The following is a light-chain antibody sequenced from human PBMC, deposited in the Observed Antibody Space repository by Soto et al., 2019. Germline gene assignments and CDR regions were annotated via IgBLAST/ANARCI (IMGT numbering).Light chain of an antibody. CDR2: GIS. Sequence: EIVLTQSPGTLSLSPGERATLSCRASHTISSSYLAWYQQKPGQAPRLLMYGISRRATGIPDRFSGSGSGTDFTLTISSLQSEDFAEYHCQQYHNWPQTFGQGTKVDIK. V-gene: IGKV3-20*01. J-gene: IGKJ1*01. CDR3: QQYHNWPQT. CDR1: HTISSSY.